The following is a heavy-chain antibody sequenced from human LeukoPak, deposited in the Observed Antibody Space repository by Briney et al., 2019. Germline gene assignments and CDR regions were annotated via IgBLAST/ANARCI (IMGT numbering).Heavy chain of an antibody. V-gene: IGHV4-59*01. CDR1: GGSISSYY. D-gene: IGHD1-7*01. J-gene: IGHJ3*02. Sequence: SETLSLTCTVSGGSISSYYWSWIRQPPGKGLEWIGYIYYSGSTNYNPSLKGRVTISVDTSKNQFSLKLSSVTAADTAVYYCAGRGDWNYDDAFDIWGQGTMVTVSS. CDR2: IYYSGST. CDR3: AGRGDWNYDDAFDI.